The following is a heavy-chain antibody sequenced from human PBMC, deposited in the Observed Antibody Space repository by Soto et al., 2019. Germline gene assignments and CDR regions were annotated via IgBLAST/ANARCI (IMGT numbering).Heavy chain of an antibody. J-gene: IGHJ4*02. Sequence: GGSLRLPCAASGFNVNSDYMNWVRQTPGKGLEWVASIYSGETTYYADSVRGRFTISSDKSKNTLYFQLSSLRIEDTAVYYCTRDGRGLGRLSLFEYWGQGVLVTVSS. D-gene: IGHD2-21*02. CDR1: GFNVNSDY. V-gene: IGHV3-53*01. CDR3: TRDGRGLGRLSLFEY. CDR2: IYSGETT.